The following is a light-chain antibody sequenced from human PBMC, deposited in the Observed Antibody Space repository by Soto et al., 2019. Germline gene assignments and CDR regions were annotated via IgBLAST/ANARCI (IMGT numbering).Light chain of an antibody. V-gene: IGKV3D-20*02. CDR1: QSVSSSY. Sequence: EIVLTQSPGTLSLSPGERATLSCRASQSVSSSYLAWYQQKPGQAPRLLIYGASTRAAGISDRFSGSGSGTDFTLTISRLEPEDFVVYYCQQRGNWPPTFGGGTKVEIK. J-gene: IGKJ4*01. CDR2: GAS. CDR3: QQRGNWPPT.